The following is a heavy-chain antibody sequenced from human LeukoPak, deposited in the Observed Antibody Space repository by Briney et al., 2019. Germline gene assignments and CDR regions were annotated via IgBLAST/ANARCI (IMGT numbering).Heavy chain of an antibody. V-gene: IGHV3-7*04. Sequence: GGSLRLSCTVSGFTVSSNSMSWVRQAPGKGLEWVANIKQDGSEKYYVDSVKGRFTISRDNAKNSLYLQMNSLRAEDTAVYYCARGIAVALRNAFDIWGQGTMVTVSS. D-gene: IGHD6-19*01. J-gene: IGHJ3*02. CDR2: IKQDGSEK. CDR3: ARGIAVALRNAFDI. CDR1: GFTVSSNS.